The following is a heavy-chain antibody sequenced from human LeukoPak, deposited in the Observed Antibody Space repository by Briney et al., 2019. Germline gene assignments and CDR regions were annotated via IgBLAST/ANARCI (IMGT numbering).Heavy chain of an antibody. Sequence: ASVKVSCKTSGYTFTAYFIHWVRQAPGQGLEWMGRVNPNNGGTNYAQRFQGRVTMTRDTSISTAYMELSSLRPDDTAVYYCARDVTVGYNSGWYDYWGQATLVTVSS. CDR3: ARDVTVGYNSGWYDY. J-gene: IGHJ4*02. V-gene: IGHV1-2*06. D-gene: IGHD6-19*01. CDR1: GYTFTAYF. CDR2: VNPNNGGT.